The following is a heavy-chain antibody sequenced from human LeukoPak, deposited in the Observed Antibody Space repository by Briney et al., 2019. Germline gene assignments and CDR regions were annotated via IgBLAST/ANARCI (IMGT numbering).Heavy chain of an antibody. CDR3: ALYGSGSFHDY. Sequence: GGSLRLSCAASGFPFSTYAMSWGRQAPGKGLEWVSAISGSDGSTYYADSVKGRFTISKDKSKNTLYLQMNSLRAEDTAIYYCALYGSGSFHDYWGQGTLVTVSP. CDR2: ISGSDGST. D-gene: IGHD3-10*01. J-gene: IGHJ4*02. V-gene: IGHV3-23*01. CDR1: GFPFSTYA.